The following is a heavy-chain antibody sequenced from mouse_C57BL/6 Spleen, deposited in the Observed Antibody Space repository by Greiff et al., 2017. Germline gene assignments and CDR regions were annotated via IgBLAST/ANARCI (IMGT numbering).Heavy chain of an antibody. Sequence: QVQLKESGAELARPGASVKLSCKASGYTFTSYGISWVKQRTGQGLEWIGEIYPRSGNTYYNEKFKGKATLTADKSSSTAYMELRSLTSEDSAVYFCARYYEYDEGSYYAMDYWGQGTSVTVSS. V-gene: IGHV1-81*01. CDR1: GYTFTSYG. CDR3: ARYYEYDEGSYYAMDY. CDR2: IYPRSGNT. J-gene: IGHJ4*01. D-gene: IGHD2-4*01.